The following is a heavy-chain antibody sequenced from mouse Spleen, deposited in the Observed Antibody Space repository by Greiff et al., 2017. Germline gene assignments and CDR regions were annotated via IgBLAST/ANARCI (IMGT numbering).Heavy chain of an antibody. Sequence: EVKLVESGGGLVKLGGSLKLSCAASGFTFSSYAMSWVRQTPEKRLEWVATISSCGGNTYYPDSVKGRFTISRDNAKNTLYRQMSSLKSEDTAMYYCARDYYGRGTWFAYWGQGTLVTVSA. J-gene: IGHJ3*01. CDR2: ISSCGGNT. CDR1: GFTFSSYA. D-gene: IGHD1-1*01. V-gene: IGHV5-9*04. CDR3: ARDYYGRGTWFAY.